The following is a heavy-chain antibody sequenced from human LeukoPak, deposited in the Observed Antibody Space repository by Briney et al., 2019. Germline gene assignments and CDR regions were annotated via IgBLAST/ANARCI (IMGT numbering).Heavy chain of an antibody. V-gene: IGHV3-9*01. J-gene: IGHJ4*02. CDR2: ISWNSGTI. CDR1: GFTFDDYA. Sequence: GRSLRLSCAASGFTFDDYAMHWVRQAPGKGLEWVSGISWNSGTIGYADSVKGRFTISRDNAKNSLYLQMNRLRAEDTALYYCAKGRGKVTATTDRFDYWGQGTLVGVSS. D-gene: IGHD2-21*02. CDR3: AKGRGKVTATTDRFDY.